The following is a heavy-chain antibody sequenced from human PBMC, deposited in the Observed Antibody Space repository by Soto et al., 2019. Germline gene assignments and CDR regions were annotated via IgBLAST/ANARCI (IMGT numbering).Heavy chain of an antibody. CDR2: ISWNSGST. CDR1: GFTFDYYA. J-gene: IGHJ3*02. D-gene: IGHD6-13*01. CDR3: AKXRRPQYSSTWYPDAFDI. V-gene: IGHV3-9*01. Sequence: PGGSLRLSCAASGFTFDYYAMHWVRQAPGKGLEWVSGISWNSGSTDYADSVKGRFTISRDNARNSLYLQMNSLRPEDTAFYYCAKXRRPQYSSTWYPDAFDIWGQGTMVTVSS.